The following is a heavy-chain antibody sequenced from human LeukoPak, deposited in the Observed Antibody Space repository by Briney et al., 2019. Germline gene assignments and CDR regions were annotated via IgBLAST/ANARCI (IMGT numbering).Heavy chain of an antibody. CDR3: ATTSRHFDY. CDR1: GYSFTSYW. Sequence: GESLKISCKGSGYSFTSYWIGWVRQMPGRGLEWMGIVYPGDSDTRYSPSFQGQVTISADKSINTAYPQWSSLRASDTAMYYCATTSRHFDYWGQGTLVTVSS. V-gene: IGHV5-51*01. D-gene: IGHD6-6*01. CDR2: VYPGDSDT. J-gene: IGHJ4*02.